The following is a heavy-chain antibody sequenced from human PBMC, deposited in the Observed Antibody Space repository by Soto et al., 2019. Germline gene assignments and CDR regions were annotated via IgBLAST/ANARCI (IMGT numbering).Heavy chain of an antibody. CDR3: ATFAVTARRQNDFDF. V-gene: IGHV4-39*01. Sequence: SETLSLTCTVSGGSISTSNYYWGWVRQPPGKGLDWIGNIYYSGTTYYNPSLKSRVTISVDTSKNQFCLKLNSVTAADTAVHYCATFAVTARRQNDFDFWGPGTLATVSS. CDR1: GGSISTSNYY. CDR2: IYYSGTT. D-gene: IGHD2-21*02. J-gene: IGHJ4*02.